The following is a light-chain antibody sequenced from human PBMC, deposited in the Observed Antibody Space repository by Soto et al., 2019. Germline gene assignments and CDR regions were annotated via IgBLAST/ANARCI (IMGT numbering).Light chain of an antibody. Sequence: DIQMTQSPSSLSASVGDGVTITCRSSQALSNYLAWYQQKPGKAPKLLIYAASTLQSGVPSRFSGSGSGTDFTLTISCLQSEDFATYYCQQYYSYPPITFGQGTRLEIK. CDR2: AAS. V-gene: IGKV1-9*01. CDR3: QQYYSYPPIT. J-gene: IGKJ5*01. CDR1: QALSNY.